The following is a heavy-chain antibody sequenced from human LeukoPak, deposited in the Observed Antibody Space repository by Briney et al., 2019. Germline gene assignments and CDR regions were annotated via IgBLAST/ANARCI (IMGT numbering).Heavy chain of an antibody. Sequence: KTGGALRLSCAASGFTFSDYYMSWIRQAPGKELEWVSYISSSSGSTIYYADSVKGRFTISRDNAKNSLYLQMNSLRAEDTAVYYCARARLYFDYWGQGTLVTVSS. CDR1: GFTFSDYY. CDR2: ISSSSGSTI. CDR3: ARARLYFDY. J-gene: IGHJ4*02. V-gene: IGHV3-11*04.